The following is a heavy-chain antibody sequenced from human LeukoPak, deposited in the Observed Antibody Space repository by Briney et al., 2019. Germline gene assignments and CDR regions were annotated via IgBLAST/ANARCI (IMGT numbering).Heavy chain of an antibody. CDR1: GFTFRTYW. Sequence: GGSLRLSCAAPGFTFRTYWMSWVRQAPGKGLEWVANIKQDGSEKYYVDSVKGRFTISRDNAKNSLYLQMNSLRAEDTAVYYCVLSGGYYDSSGYTYFDYWGQGTLVTVSS. J-gene: IGHJ4*02. V-gene: IGHV3-7*03. CDR3: VLSGGYYDSSGYTYFDY. D-gene: IGHD3-22*01. CDR2: IKQDGSEK.